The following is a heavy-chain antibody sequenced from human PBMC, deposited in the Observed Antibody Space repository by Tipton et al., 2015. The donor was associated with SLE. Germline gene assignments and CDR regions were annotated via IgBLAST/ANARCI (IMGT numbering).Heavy chain of an antibody. CDR3: ARQKRYELPFDY. J-gene: IGHJ4*02. V-gene: IGHV4-59*08. CDR2: IHYSGST. Sequence: TLSLTCTVSGGSMSSHYWSWIRQPPGKGLEWIGYIHYSGSTNYNPSLKSRVTMSVDTPKNQFSLKLSSVTAADTAVYYCARQKRYELPFDYWGQGTLVTVSS. D-gene: IGHD1-26*01. CDR1: GGSMSSHY.